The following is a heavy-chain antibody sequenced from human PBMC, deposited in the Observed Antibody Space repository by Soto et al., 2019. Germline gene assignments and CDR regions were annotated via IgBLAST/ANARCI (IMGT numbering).Heavy chain of an antibody. Sequence: QVQLVQSGAEVKKPGSSVKVSCKASGGTFSSYTISWVRQAPGQGLEWMGRIIPILGIANYAQKFQGRVKITADKSTSTAYMELSSLRSEDTAVYYCASQYCSSTSCYQLIWGQGTLVTVSS. CDR2: IIPILGIA. D-gene: IGHD2-2*01. CDR1: GGTFSSYT. J-gene: IGHJ4*02. V-gene: IGHV1-69*02. CDR3: ASQYCSSTSCYQLI.